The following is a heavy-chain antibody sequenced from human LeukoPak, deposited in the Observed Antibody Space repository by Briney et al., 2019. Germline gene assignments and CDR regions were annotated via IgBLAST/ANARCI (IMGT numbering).Heavy chain of an antibody. Sequence: PGGSLRLSCAASGFTFSDYWMSWVRQAPGQGLEWVANINQDASVSHYIDSVKGRFTISRDNATNSLYLQMNSLRAEDTAVYYCAREREQLETYWGQGPLVTVSS. CDR2: INQDASVS. D-gene: IGHD6-13*01. CDR1: GFTFSDYW. V-gene: IGHV3-7*01. CDR3: AREREQLETY. J-gene: IGHJ4*02.